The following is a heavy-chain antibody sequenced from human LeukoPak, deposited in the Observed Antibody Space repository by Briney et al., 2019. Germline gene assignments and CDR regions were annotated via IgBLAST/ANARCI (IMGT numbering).Heavy chain of an antibody. V-gene: IGHV3-23*01. CDR2: ISGSGDST. J-gene: IGHJ4*02. CDR3: TTEYYGSSTF. CDR1: GFTFSNYA. Sequence: PGGSLRLSCAASGFTFSNYAMTWVRQAPGKGLEWVSAISGSGDSTYYADSVKGRFTISRDNSKNTLYLQMSSLRAEDTAVYYCTTEYYGSSTFWGQGTLLTVSS. D-gene: IGHD1-26*01.